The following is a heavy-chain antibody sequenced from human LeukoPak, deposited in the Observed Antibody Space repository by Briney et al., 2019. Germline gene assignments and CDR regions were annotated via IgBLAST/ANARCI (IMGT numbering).Heavy chain of an antibody. D-gene: IGHD3-22*01. CDR1: GFTFSSYR. Sequence: GGSLPLSCAASGFTFSSYRMTWVRQAPGKGLESLSYISSSSSTIYYADSVKGRFTISRDNAKNSLYLQMNSLRAEDTAVYYCARESYDSSGYNDYWGQGTLVTVSS. CDR3: ARESYDSSGYNDY. V-gene: IGHV3-48*04. CDR2: ISSSSSTI. J-gene: IGHJ4*02.